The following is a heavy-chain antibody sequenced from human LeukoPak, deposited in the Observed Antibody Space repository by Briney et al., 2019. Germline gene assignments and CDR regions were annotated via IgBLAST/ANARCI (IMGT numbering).Heavy chain of an antibody. CDR1: GGSFSGYY. D-gene: IGHD2-2*01. CDR3: AREVEGQLRYYYYYMDV. Sequence: SETLSLTCAVYGGSFSGYYWSWIRQPPGKGLEWIGEINHSGGTNYNPSLKSRVTISVDTSKNQFSLKLSSVTAADTAVYYCAREVEGQLRYYYYYMDVWGKGTTVTVSS. CDR2: INHSGGT. V-gene: IGHV4-34*01. J-gene: IGHJ6*03.